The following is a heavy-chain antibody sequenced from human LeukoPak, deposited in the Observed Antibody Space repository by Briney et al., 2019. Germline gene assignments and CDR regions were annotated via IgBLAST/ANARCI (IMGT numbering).Heavy chain of an antibody. CDR3: ARPRYCSGGDCHNNLDY. D-gene: IGHD2-15*01. V-gene: IGHV1-69*05. CDR1: GGTFSNYA. J-gene: IGHJ4*02. Sequence: SVKVSCKASGGTFSNYAISWVRQAPGQGLEWMGGIVPILGTPNHAQKFQGRVTITTDESTSTAYMELRGLTSEDTAVYFCARPRYCSGGDCHNNLDYWGQGTLVTVSS. CDR2: IVPILGTP.